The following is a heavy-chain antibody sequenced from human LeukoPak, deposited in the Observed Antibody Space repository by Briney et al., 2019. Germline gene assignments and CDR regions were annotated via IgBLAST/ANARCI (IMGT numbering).Heavy chain of an antibody. V-gene: IGHV4-61*02. Sequence: SETLSLTCTVSGGSISSGSFYWSWIRQPAGKGLEWIGRIYTSGSTNYNPSLKSRVTISVDKSKNQFSLKLNSVTAADTAVYYCARKDYGSGSFSRSFDSWGQGTLVTVSS. J-gene: IGHJ4*02. CDR3: ARKDYGSGSFSRSFDS. D-gene: IGHD3-10*01. CDR2: IYTSGST. CDR1: GGSISSGSFY.